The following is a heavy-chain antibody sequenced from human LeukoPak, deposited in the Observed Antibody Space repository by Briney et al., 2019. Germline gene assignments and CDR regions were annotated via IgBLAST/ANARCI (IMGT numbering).Heavy chain of an antibody. V-gene: IGHV4-59*12. CDR2: IYYSGTT. D-gene: IGHD3-10*01. CDR3: ARGGPLLWFGELD. CDR1: GGSISSYY. J-gene: IGHJ4*02. Sequence: SETLSLTCTVSGGSISSYYWSWIRQPPGKGLDCIGYIYYSGTTNYNPSLKSRVTISLDTSKNQFSLKLSSVTAAVTAVYYCARGGPLLWFGELDWGQGTLVTVSS.